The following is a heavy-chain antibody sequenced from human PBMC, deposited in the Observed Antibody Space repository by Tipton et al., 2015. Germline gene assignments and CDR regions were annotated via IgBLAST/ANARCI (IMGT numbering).Heavy chain of an antibody. V-gene: IGHV5-51*01. Sequence: QLVQSGAEVKKPGESLKISCKASGYNFTSYWIGWVRQMPGKGLEWMGIIYPGDSDTRYSPSFQGQVTISADKSISTAYLQWSSLKASDTAMYYCAREKSEHYYDSSGYYNNWFDPWGQGTLVTVSS. CDR1: GYNFTSYW. CDR2: IYPGDSDT. CDR3: AREKSEHYYDSSGYYNNWFDP. D-gene: IGHD3-22*01. J-gene: IGHJ5*02.